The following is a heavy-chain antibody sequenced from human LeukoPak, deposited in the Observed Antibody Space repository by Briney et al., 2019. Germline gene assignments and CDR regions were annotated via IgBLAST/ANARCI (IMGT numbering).Heavy chain of an antibody. J-gene: IGHJ4*02. V-gene: IGHV1-8*03. CDR1: GYTFTSYD. Sequence: ASVKVSCEASGYTFTSYDINWVRQATGQGLEWMGWMNPNSGNTGYAQKFQGRVTITRNTSISTVYMELSSLRSEDTAVYYCARGSVHFGSGGSCLDYWGQGTLVTVSS. D-gene: IGHD2-15*01. CDR2: MNPNSGNT. CDR3: ARGSVHFGSGGSCLDY.